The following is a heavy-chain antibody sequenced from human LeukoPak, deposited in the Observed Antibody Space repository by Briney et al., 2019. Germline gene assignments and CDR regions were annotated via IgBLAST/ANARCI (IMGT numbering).Heavy chain of an antibody. V-gene: IGHV4-39*01. Sequence: SETLSLTCTVSGGSISSSSYYGGWIRQPPGKGLEWIGSIYYSGSTYYNPSLKSRVTISVDTSKNQFSLKLSSVTAADTAVYYCARDSSSWCYFDYWGQGTLVTVSS. CDR2: IYYSGST. J-gene: IGHJ4*02. CDR1: GGSISSSSYY. CDR3: ARDSSSWCYFDY. D-gene: IGHD6-13*01.